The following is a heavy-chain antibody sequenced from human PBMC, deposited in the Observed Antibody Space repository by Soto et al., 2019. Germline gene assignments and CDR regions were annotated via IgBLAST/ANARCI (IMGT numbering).Heavy chain of an antibody. V-gene: IGHV4-38-2*01. J-gene: IGHJ4*02. CDR1: GYSISSGYY. CDR3: ARLRAWGERSAHFDL. Sequence: SETLSLTCAVSGYSISSGYYWGWIRQPPGKGLEWIGSISHSGSTYYNPSLKSRVTISVDTSKKQFSLKLTSVTAADTAVYYYARLRAWGERSAHFDLWGQGTLVTVFS. D-gene: IGHD3-16*01. CDR2: ISHSGST.